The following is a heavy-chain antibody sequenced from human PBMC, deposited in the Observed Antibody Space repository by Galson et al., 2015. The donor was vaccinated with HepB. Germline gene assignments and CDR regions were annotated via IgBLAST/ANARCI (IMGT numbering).Heavy chain of an antibody. CDR2: INPSGGST. CDR1: GYTFTSYY. D-gene: IGHD3-3*01. CDR3: ARGSRGGDFIGGDYMDV. V-gene: IGHV1-46*01. Sequence: QSGAEVKKPGASVKVSCKASGYTFTSYYMHWVRQAPGQGLEWMGIINPSGGSTSYAQKFQGRVTMTRDTSTSTVYMELSSLGSEDTAVYYCARGSRGGDFIGGDYMDVWGKGITVIVSS. J-gene: IGHJ6*03.